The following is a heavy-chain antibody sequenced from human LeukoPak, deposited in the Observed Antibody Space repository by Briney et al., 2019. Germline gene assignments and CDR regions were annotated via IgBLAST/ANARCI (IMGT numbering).Heavy chain of an antibody. D-gene: IGHD2-8*01. V-gene: IGHV3-7*01. J-gene: IGHJ4*02. CDR2: IKQDGSVK. Sequence: GGSLRLSCAASGFTFSSYWMTWVRQAPGKGLEWVANIKQDGSVKQYVGSVKGRFTISRDNAKNSLYLQMNSLRAEDTAVYYCARDTNGLNDYWGQGTLVTVSS. CDR3: ARDTNGLNDY. CDR1: GFTFSSYW.